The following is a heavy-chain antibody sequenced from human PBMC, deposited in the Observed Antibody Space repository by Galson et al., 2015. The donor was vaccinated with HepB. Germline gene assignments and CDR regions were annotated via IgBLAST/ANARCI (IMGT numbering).Heavy chain of an antibody. D-gene: IGHD6-13*01. V-gene: IGHV1-3*01. CDR1: GYTFTSYA. Sequence: SVKVSCKASGYTFTSYAMHWVRQAPGQRLEWMGWINAGNGNTKYSQKFQGRVTITRDTSASTAYMELSSLRSEDTAVYYCARDPRAGSSWYGGVFDYWGQGTLVTVSS. CDR2: INAGNGNT. J-gene: IGHJ4*02. CDR3: ARDPRAGSSWYGGVFDY.